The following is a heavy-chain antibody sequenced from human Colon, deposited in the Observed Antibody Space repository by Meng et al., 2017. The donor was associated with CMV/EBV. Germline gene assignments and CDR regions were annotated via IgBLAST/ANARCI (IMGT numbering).Heavy chain of an antibody. CDR1: GYTFTDYY. CDR3: ERVGGWIGSSSIFGWFDP. D-gene: IGHD6-6*01. J-gene: IGHJ5*02. Sequence: ARRVTSGTGVKKPGASGKVSCKGSGYTFTDYYIHWVRQAPGQGLEWMGLINSNSGATKYAQKFQDRNTMTRDTSISTAYMELTSLRSDDTAVYYCERVGGWIGSSSIFGWFDPWGQGTLVTVSS. CDR2: INSNSGAT. V-gene: IGHV1-2*02.